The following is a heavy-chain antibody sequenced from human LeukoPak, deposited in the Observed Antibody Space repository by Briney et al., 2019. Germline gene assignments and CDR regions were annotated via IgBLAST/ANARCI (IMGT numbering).Heavy chain of an antibody. V-gene: IGHV4-59*08. J-gene: IGHJ4*02. D-gene: IGHD4-23*01. CDR2: IYYSGST. Sequence: KSSETLSLTCTVSGGSISSYYWSWIRQPPGRGLEWIGYIYYSGSTNYNPSLKSRVTISVDTSKNQFSLRLSSVTAADTAVYYCARRRVVSPNYFDYWGQGTLVTVSS. CDR3: ARRRVVSPNYFDY. CDR1: GGSISSYY.